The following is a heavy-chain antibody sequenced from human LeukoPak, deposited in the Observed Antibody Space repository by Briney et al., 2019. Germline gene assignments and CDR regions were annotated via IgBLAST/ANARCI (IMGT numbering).Heavy chain of an antibody. V-gene: IGHV5-51*01. J-gene: IGHJ4*02. CDR2: IYPGNSDT. CDR1: GYSFTNYW. CDR3: VCDRGNFDSFDF. Sequence: GESLKISCKCSGYSFTNYWIGWVRQTPGKGLEWMGLIYPGNSDTRYSPSFHGQVTISADKSISTAYLQWSSLKASDTAVYYCVCDRGNFDSFDFWGQGTLVTVSS. D-gene: IGHD1-7*01.